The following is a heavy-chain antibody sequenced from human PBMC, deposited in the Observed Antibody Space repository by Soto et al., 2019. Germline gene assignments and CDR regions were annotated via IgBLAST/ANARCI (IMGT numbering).Heavy chain of an antibody. V-gene: IGHV3-23*01. CDR3: ALGGSSGWYGGYYFDY. Sequence: EVQLLESGGGLVQPGGSLRLSCAASGFTFSSYAMSWVRQAPGKGLEWVSAISGSGGSTYYADSVKGRFTISRDNSKNTLYLQMNSLRAEDTAVYYCALGGSSGWYGGYYFDYWGQGTLVTVSS. CDR1: GFTFSSYA. D-gene: IGHD6-19*01. J-gene: IGHJ4*02. CDR2: ISGSGGST.